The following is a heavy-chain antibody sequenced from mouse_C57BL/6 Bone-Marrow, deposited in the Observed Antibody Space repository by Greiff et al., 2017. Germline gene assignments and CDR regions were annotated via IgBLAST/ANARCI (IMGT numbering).Heavy chain of an antibody. CDR2: IYPGDGDT. CDR3: HGYWFAY. D-gene: IGHD2-2*01. CDR1: GYAFSSSW. V-gene: IGHV1-82*01. J-gene: IGHJ3*01. Sequence: VMLVESGPELVKPGASVKISCKASGYAFSSSWMNWVKQRPGKGLEWLGRIYPGDGDTNYNGKFKGKATLTADKSSSTADMQLSSLTSEDSAVYFCHGYWFAYWGQGTLVTGSA.